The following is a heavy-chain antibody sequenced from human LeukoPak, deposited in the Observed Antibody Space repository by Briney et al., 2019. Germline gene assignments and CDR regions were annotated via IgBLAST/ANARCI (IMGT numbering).Heavy chain of an antibody. D-gene: IGHD3-9*01. CDR2: ISAYNGNT. CDR1: GYTFTSYG. J-gene: IGHJ6*02. Sequence: ASVKVSCKASGYTFTSYGISWVRQAPGQGLEWMGWISAYNGNTNYAQKLQGRVTMTTDTSTSTAYMELRSLRSDDTAVYYCATTSYYDILTGYYKGQRRNYYYGMDVWGQGTTVTVSS. CDR3: ATTSYYDILTGYYKGQRRNYYYGMDV. V-gene: IGHV1-18*01.